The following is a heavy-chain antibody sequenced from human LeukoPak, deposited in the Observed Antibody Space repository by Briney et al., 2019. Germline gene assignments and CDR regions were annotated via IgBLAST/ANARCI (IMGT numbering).Heavy chain of an antibody. CDR1: GFTFSDYY. CDR2: INHSGST. Sequence: GSLRLSCAASGFTFSDYYMSWIRQPPGKGLEWIGEINHSGSTNYNPSLKSRVTISVDTSKNQFSLKLSSVTAADTAVYYCATLGGVATTKYYYYYYMDVWGKGTTVTVSS. V-gene: IGHV4-34*08. J-gene: IGHJ6*03. CDR3: ATLGGVATTKYYYYYYMDV. D-gene: IGHD5-12*01.